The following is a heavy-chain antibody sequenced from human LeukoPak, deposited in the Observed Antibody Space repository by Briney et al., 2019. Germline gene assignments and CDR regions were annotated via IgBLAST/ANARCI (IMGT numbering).Heavy chain of an antibody. V-gene: IGHV4-59*08. CDR3: ARHLMIAAAGTFDY. CDR2: IYYSGGT. Sequence: SETLSLTCTVSGGSISNYYWSWIRQPPGKGLEWIGYIYYSGGTNCNPSLKSRVTISVDTSKSQFSLRLNSVTAADTAMYYCARHLMIAAAGTFDYWGQGTLVTVSS. D-gene: IGHD6-13*01. J-gene: IGHJ4*02. CDR1: GGSISNYY.